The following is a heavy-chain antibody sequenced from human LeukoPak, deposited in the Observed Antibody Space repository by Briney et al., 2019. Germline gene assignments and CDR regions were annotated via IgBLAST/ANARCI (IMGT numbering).Heavy chain of an antibody. CDR3: ARDRAQYYYGSGSYRTYYNYGMDV. D-gene: IGHD3-10*01. V-gene: IGHV3-11*05. CDR1: GFTFSDYY. CDR2: YRSCSSYT. J-gene: IGHJ6*02. Sequence: GGALRLSCAASGFTFSDYYVRWTRRARGGGVEWVSYYRSCSSYTKYEDSVKGRFTISRDNAKNSLYLQMNSLRAEDTAVYYCARDRAQYYYGSGSYRTYYNYGMDVWGQGTTVTVSS.